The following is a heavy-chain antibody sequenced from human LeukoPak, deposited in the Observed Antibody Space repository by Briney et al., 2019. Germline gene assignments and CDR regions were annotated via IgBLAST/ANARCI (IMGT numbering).Heavy chain of an antibody. CDR2: ISYDGSNK. D-gene: IGHD2-15*01. V-gene: IGHV3-30-3*01. CDR1: GFTFSSYA. J-gene: IGHJ4*02. CDR3: ARGRYFDY. Sequence: GGSLRLSCAASGFTFSSYAMHWVRQAPGKGLEWVAVISYDGSNKYYADSVRGRFTISRDNSKNTLYLQMNSLRAEDTAVYYCARGRYFDYWGQGTLVTVSS.